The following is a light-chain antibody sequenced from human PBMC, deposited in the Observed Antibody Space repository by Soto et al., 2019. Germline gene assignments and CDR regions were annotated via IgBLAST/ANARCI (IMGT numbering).Light chain of an antibody. CDR2: AAS. Sequence: DIQITQSPTSLSSSIGDRVTITCRASQNIGLYLNWLQQKPGRVPQLLIYAASRLHSGVPSRFSGSGSGTDFTFTISSLQPEDFATYYCQQAYRTPWTFGQGTKVDIK. CDR3: QQAYRTPWT. CDR1: QNIGLY. J-gene: IGKJ1*01. V-gene: IGKV1-39*01.